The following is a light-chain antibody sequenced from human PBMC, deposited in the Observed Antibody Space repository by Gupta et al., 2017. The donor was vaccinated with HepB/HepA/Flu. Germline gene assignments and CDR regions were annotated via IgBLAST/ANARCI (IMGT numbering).Light chain of an antibody. CDR1: QNVRRN. CDR2: VAS. Sequence: EIVLTQSPGTLSLSPGERATLSCRASQNVRRNLAWYQQKPGQPPRLLRYVASTRASTVPARFSGTGSGTDFTLTISSLQSEDFGVYFCQQYNDWPLSFGGGTKVEIK. CDR3: QQYNDWPLS. J-gene: IGKJ4*01. V-gene: IGKV3-15*01.